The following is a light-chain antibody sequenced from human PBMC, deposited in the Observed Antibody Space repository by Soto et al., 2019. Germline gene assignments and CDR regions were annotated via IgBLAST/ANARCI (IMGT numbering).Light chain of an antibody. CDR3: QQSYNTLSWT. CDR2: GTS. CDR1: QSVKTF. Sequence: EIVLTPSPGTLSLSPGERATVSCRASQSVKTFLVWYQQKPGQPPRLLISGTSNRATGIPDRFSGSGSGTDFTLTISSLQPEDFATYYCQQSYNTLSWTFGQGTKVDIK. V-gene: IGKV3-11*01. J-gene: IGKJ1*01.